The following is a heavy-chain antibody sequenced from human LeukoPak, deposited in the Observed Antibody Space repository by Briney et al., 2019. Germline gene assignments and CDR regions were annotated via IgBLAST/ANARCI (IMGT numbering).Heavy chain of an antibody. D-gene: IGHD6-13*01. V-gene: IGHV3-66*01. J-gene: IGHJ4*02. CDR3: ARSPYSSTWYEY. CDR2: IYSGGST. Sequence: GGSLGLFCAASGFTVSNNYMSWVRQAPGKGLEWVSIIYSGGSTFYADSVKGRFTISRDNSKNTLYLQMNSLRAEDTAVYYCARSPYSSTWYEYWGQGTLVTVSS. CDR1: GFTVSNNY.